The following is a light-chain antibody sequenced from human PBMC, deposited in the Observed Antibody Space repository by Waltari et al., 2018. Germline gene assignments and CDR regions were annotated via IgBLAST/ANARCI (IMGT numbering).Light chain of an antibody. CDR3: SSYTSSGTYV. J-gene: IGLJ1*01. V-gene: IGLV2-14*01. CDR1: GSDVGGYHY. Sequence: QSALTQPASVSGSPGQSITISCTGTGSDVGGYHYVSWYQHHPGKAPQLMIYEVSNRPSGVSNRFSGAKSVNTASLTISGLQAEDEADYYCSSYTSSGTYVFGTGTKVTV. CDR2: EVS.